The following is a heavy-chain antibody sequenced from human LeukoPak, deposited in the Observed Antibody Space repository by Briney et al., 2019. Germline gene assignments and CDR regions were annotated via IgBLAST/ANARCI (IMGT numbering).Heavy chain of an antibody. CDR1: GGSFSGYY. J-gene: IGHJ4*02. Sequence: SETLSLTCAVYGGSFSGYYWSRIRQPPGKGLEWIGYIYYSGSTNYNPSLKSRVTISVDTSKNQFSLKLSSVTAADTAVYYCARGRCYYDSSGYYSYWGQGTLVTVSS. D-gene: IGHD3-22*01. V-gene: IGHV4-59*01. CDR3: ARGRCYYDSSGYYSY. CDR2: IYYSGST.